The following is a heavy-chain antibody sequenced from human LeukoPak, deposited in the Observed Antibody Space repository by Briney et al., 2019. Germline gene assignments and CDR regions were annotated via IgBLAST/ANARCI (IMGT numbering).Heavy chain of an antibody. Sequence: GASVKVSCKVSGYTLTELSMHWVRQAPGKGLEWMGGFDPEDGETIYAQKFQGRVTMTEDTSTDTAYMELSSLRSEDTAVYYCARDLGYSSSWYGGQPGDYYYYMDVWGKGTTVTVSS. J-gene: IGHJ6*03. CDR2: FDPEDGET. CDR1: GYTLTELS. V-gene: IGHV1-24*01. CDR3: ARDLGYSSSWYGGQPGDYYYYMDV. D-gene: IGHD6-13*01.